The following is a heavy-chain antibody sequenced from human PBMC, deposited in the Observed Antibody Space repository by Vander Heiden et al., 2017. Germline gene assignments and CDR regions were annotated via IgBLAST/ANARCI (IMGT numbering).Heavy chain of an antibody. CDR1: GFTVSSNY. Sequence: EVQLVESGGGLIQPGGSLRLSCPASGFTVSSNYMSWVRQAPGKGLEWVSVIYSGGSTYYADSVKGRFTISRDNSKNTLYLQMNSLRAEDTAVYYCARSSLVYYYGMDVWGQGTTVTVSS. J-gene: IGHJ6*02. CDR3: ARSSLVYYYGMDV. V-gene: IGHV3-53*01. D-gene: IGHD3-16*02. CDR2: IYSGGST.